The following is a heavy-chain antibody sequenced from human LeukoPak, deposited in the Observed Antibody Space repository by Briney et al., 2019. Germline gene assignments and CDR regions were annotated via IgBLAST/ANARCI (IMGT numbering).Heavy chain of an antibody. D-gene: IGHD3-22*01. CDR2: INPNSGGT. V-gene: IGHV1-2*06. Sequence: ASVKVSCKASGYTFTGYYMHWVRQAPGQGLEWMGRINPNSGGTNYAQKFQGRVTMTRDTSISTAYMELSRLRSDDTAVYYCARVGSSGCIDAFDIWGQGTMVTVSS. CDR3: ARVGSSGCIDAFDI. CDR1: GYTFTGYY. J-gene: IGHJ3*02.